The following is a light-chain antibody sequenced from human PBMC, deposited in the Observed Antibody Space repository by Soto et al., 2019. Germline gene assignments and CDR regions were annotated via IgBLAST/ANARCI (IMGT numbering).Light chain of an antibody. Sequence: EIVLTQSPGTLSLSPGERATLSCRASQSVSSNYLAWYQQKPGQAPRLLIYGASGRATGIPDRFSGSGSGTDFTLTISRLEPEDFAVYYCQQYGSSSWTFGQGTKVEIK. CDR3: QQYGSSSWT. J-gene: IGKJ1*01. V-gene: IGKV3-20*01. CDR2: GAS. CDR1: QSVSSNY.